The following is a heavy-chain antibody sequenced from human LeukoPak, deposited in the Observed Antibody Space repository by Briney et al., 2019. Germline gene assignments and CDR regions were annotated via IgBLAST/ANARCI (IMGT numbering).Heavy chain of an antibody. CDR3: ASGGFDY. CDR2: INHSGST. V-gene: IGHV4-34*01. Sequence: SETLSLTCAVYGGSFSGYYWSWIRQPPGKGLEWIGEINHSGSTNYNPSLKSRVIISVDTSKNQFSLKLSSVTAADTAVYYCASGGFDYWGQGTLVTVSS. CDR1: GGSFSGYY. J-gene: IGHJ4*02.